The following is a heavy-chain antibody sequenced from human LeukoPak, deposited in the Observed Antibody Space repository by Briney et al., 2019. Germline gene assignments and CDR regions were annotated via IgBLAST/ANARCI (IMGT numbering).Heavy chain of an antibody. J-gene: IGHJ4*02. CDR2: TYYRSKWYN. CDR1: GDSVSSNSAA. D-gene: IGHD6-19*01. V-gene: IGHV6-1*01. Sequence: SQTLSLTCAISGDSVSSNSAAWNWIRQSPSRGLEWLGRTYYRSKWYNDYAVSVKSRITINPDTSKIQFSLQLNSVTPEDTAVYYCARDGLAGTTEYKWWYFDYWGQGTLVTVSS. CDR3: ARDGLAGTTEYKWWYFDY.